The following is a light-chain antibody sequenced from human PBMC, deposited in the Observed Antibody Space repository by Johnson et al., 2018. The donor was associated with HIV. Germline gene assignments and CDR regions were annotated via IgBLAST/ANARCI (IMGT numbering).Light chain of an antibody. CDR2: ENN. CDR3: GTWDSSLSADV. V-gene: IGLV1-51*02. CDR1: SSNIGNNY. J-gene: IGLJ1*01. Sequence: QSVLTQPPSVSAAPGQKVTISCSGSSSNIGNNYVSWYQQLPGTAPKLLIYENNKRPSGIPDRFSGSKSGTSATLGITGLQTGDEADYYFGTWDSSLSADVFGTGTKVTVL.